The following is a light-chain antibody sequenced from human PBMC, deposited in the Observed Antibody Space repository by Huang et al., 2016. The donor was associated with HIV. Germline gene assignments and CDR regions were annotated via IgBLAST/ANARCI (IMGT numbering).Light chain of an antibody. CDR3: QQYAYFPIT. V-gene: IGKV1-33*01. CDR2: DAS. Sequence: DIQMTQSPSSLSTSIKDTVTITCQASHDISNSLNWYPHKPGKAPKLLIYDASNLETGVPSRFSGSLAGTDFTFTISDLQPEDIATYYCQQYAYFPITFGQGTRLEIK. J-gene: IGKJ5*01. CDR1: HDISNS.